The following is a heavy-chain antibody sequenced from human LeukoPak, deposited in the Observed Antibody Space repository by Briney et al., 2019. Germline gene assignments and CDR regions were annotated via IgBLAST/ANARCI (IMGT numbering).Heavy chain of an antibody. D-gene: IGHD6-13*01. V-gene: IGHV3-7*01. CDR3: ARDLIAAAGPFDY. J-gene: IGHJ4*02. CDR1: GFTFSSYW. CDR2: IKQDGSEK. Sequence: GGSLRLSCAASGFTFSSYWMSWVRQAPGKRLEWVANIKQDGSEKYYVDSVKGRFTISRDNAKNSLYLQMNSLRAEDTAVYYCARDLIAAAGPFDYWGQGTLVTVSS.